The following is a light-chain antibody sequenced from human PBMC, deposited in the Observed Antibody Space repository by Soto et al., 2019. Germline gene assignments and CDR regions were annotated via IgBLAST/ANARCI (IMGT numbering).Light chain of an antibody. CDR1: QSVCRW. CDR2: EAS. Sequence: DIQMTQSPSTLSASVGDTVTITCRASQSVCRWLNWYQQKPGKAPRLLIYEASNLESGVPMRFSGSGSGTEFVLTITSRQPADSATYYCQQFNSKVWTFGQGTRVEI. V-gene: IGKV1-5*01. CDR3: QQFNSKVWT. J-gene: IGKJ1*01.